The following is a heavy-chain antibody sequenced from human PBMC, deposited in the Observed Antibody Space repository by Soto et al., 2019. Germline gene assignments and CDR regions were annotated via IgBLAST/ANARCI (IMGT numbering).Heavy chain of an antibody. V-gene: IGHV1-8*01. D-gene: IGHD2-2*01. J-gene: IGHJ4*02. CDR1: GYTFTSYD. CDR2: MNPNSGNT. Sequence: QVQLVQSGAEVKKPGASVKVSCKASGYTFTSYDINWVRQATGQGLEWMGWMNPNSGNTGYAQKFQGRVTMTRNTSISTAYMELSSLRSEDTAVYYCARVTKPAAHMGDDYWGQGTLVTVSS. CDR3: ARVTKPAAHMGDDY.